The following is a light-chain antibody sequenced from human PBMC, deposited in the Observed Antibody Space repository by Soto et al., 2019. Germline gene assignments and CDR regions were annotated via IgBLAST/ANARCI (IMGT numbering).Light chain of an antibody. CDR1: QRICDS. Sequence: EIQMTQSPSPLSASVGDRATITCRASQRICDSLNWYQQKPGKAPKLLIYAASMLLSGVPARFSGSGSGTDFTLSISTLQPEDFAAYYCQQSYSTFITFGQGTRLEIK. J-gene: IGKJ5*01. CDR3: QQSYSTFIT. CDR2: AAS. V-gene: IGKV1-39*01.